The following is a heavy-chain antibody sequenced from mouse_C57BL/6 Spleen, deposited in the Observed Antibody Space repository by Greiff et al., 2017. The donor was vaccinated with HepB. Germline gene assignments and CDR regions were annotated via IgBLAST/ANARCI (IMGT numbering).Heavy chain of an antibody. D-gene: IGHD3-2*02. CDR3: TRWADSSGPYYFDY. Sequence: VKLQESGAELVRPGASVTLSCKASGYTFTDYEMHWVKQTPVHGLEWIGAIDPETGGTAYNQKFKGKAILTADKSSSTAYMELRSLTSEDSAVYYCTRWADSSGPYYFDYWGQGTTLTVSS. J-gene: IGHJ2*01. V-gene: IGHV1-15*01. CDR2: IDPETGGT. CDR1: GYTFTDYE.